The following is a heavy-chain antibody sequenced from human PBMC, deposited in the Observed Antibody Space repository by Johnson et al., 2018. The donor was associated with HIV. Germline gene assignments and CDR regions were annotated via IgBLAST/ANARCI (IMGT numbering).Heavy chain of an antibody. J-gene: IGHJ3*02. V-gene: IGHV3-30*04. CDR1: GFTFSSYA. Sequence: QVQLVESGGGVVQPGGSLRLSCAASGFTFSSYAMHWVRQAPGKGLEWVAVISYDGSNKYYADSVKGRFTISRDNSKNTLYLQMNSLRAEDTAVYYCARGELYSGSSNAFDIWGQGAMVTVSS. CDR2: ISYDGSNK. D-gene: IGHD1-26*01. CDR3: ARGELYSGSSNAFDI.